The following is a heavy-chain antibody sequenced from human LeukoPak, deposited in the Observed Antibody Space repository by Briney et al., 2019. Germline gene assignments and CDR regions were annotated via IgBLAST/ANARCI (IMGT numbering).Heavy chain of an antibody. CDR3: ARRSSSWSAFDI. V-gene: IGHV3-11*01. CDR2: ISSSGSTI. J-gene: IGHJ3*02. Sequence: GGSLRLYCAASGLTFSDCDMSWIRQAPGKGLEWVSYISSSGSTIYYADSVKGRFTISRDNAKNSLYLQMNSLRAEDTAVYYCARRSSSWSAFDIWGQGTMVTVSS. D-gene: IGHD6-13*01. CDR1: GLTFSDCD.